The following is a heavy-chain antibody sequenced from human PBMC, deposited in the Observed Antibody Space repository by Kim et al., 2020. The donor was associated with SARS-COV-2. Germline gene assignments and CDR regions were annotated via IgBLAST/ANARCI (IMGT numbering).Heavy chain of an antibody. Sequence: ASVKVSCKASGYTFTGYYMHWVRQAPGQGLEWMGWINPNSGGTNYAQKFQGRVTMTRDTSISTAYMELSRLRSDDTAVYYCANYYYGSGMGYGYWGQGTLVTVSS. J-gene: IGHJ4*02. D-gene: IGHD3-10*01. V-gene: IGHV1-2*02. CDR3: ANYYYGSGMGYGY. CDR1: GYTFTGYY. CDR2: INPNSGGT.